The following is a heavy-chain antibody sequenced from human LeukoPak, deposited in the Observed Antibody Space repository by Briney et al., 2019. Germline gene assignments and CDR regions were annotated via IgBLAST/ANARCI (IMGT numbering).Heavy chain of an antibody. D-gene: IGHD2-15*01. V-gene: IGHV1-69*05. J-gene: IGHJ4*02. CDR3: AREGGYCSGGSCYSWNY. CDR2: IIPIFGTA. Sequence: SVKVSCKASGGTFSSYAISWVRQAPGQGLEWMGGIIPIFGTANYAQKFQGRVTITTDESTSTAYMELSSLRSEDTAVYYCAREGGYCSGGSCYSWNYWGQGTLVTVSS. CDR1: GGTFSSYA.